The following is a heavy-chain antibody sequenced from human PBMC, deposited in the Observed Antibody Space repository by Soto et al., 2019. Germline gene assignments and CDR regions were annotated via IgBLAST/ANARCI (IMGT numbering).Heavy chain of an antibody. CDR3: ARGVERGYSYGPLDY. CDR1: GFTFSSYA. J-gene: IGHJ4*02. V-gene: IGHV3-30-3*01. D-gene: IGHD5-18*01. Sequence: QVQLVESGGGVVQPGRSLRLSCAASGFTFSSYAMHWVRQAPGKGLEWVAVISYDGSNKYYADSVKGRFTISRDNSKNTLYLQMNSRRAEDTAVYYCARGVERGYSYGPLDYWGQGTLVTVSS. CDR2: ISYDGSNK.